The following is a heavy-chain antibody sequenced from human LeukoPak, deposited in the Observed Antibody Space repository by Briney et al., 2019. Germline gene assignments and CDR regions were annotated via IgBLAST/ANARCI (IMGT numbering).Heavy chain of an antibody. CDR1: GGTFSSYN. Sequence: GGSLRLSCAASGGTFSSYNMHWVRQAPGKGLERVSSISSGGHYIYYADSVKGRFTISRDNAKNSLYLQVNSLRAEDTAVYYCARALKAFDCWGQGTLVTVSS. J-gene: IGHJ4*02. V-gene: IGHV3-21*01. CDR2: ISSGGHYI. CDR3: ARALKAFDC.